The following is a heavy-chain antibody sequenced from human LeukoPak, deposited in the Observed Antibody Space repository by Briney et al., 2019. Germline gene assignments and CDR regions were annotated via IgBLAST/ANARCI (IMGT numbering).Heavy chain of an antibody. CDR2: ISGSGGST. J-gene: IGHJ4*02. D-gene: IGHD6-13*01. CDR1: GFTFSSYA. V-gene: IGHV3-23*01. Sequence: GSLRLSCAASGFTFSSYAMSWVRQAPGKGVEWVSAISGSGGSTYYADSVKGRFTISRDNSKNTLYLQMNSLRAEDTAVYYCAKDPIPRIAAAGTGSAYWGQGTLVTVSS. CDR3: AKDPIPRIAAAGTGSAY.